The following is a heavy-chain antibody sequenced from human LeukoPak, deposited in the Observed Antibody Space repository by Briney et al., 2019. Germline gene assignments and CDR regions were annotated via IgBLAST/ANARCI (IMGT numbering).Heavy chain of an antibody. CDR3: ARADYYDSSGYYGY. V-gene: IGHV4-34*01. CDR2: INHSGST. Sequence: SETLSLTCAVYGGSFSGYYWSWIRQPPGKGLEWIGEINHSGSTNYNPSLKSRVTISVDTSKNQFSLKLSSVTAADTTVYYCARADYYDSSGYYGYWGQGTLVTVSS. J-gene: IGHJ4*02. D-gene: IGHD3-22*01. CDR1: GGSFSGYY.